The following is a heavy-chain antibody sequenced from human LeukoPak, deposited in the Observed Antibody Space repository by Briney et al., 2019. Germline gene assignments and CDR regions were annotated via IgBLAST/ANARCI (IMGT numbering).Heavy chain of an antibody. Sequence: GGSLRLSCAASGLTFSNAWMSWVRQAPGKGLEWVGRIKSKTDGGTTDYAAPVKGRFTISRDDSKNTMYLQMNSLKTGDTAVYYCTTDPGSGSSQKIDYWGQGTLVTVSS. D-gene: IGHD3-10*01. CDR2: IKSKTDGGTT. CDR1: GLTFSNAW. CDR3: TTDPGSGSSQKIDY. J-gene: IGHJ4*02. V-gene: IGHV3-15*01.